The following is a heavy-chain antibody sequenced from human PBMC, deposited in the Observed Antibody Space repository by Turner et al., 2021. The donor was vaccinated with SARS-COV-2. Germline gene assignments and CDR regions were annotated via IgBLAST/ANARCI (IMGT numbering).Heavy chain of an antibody. CDR1: GGSNSSSTYY. Sequence: QLQLPAAGAGVVTPSETLCLTCTVSGGSNSSSTYYWGCVRQPPGKGLEWIGSIHHSASTYYNSSLESSVTLSVDTSKNQFSLKLTSGTAADTAVYDCSRQPGGLIHVHKYYHHWGQGTLVTVSS. CDR3: SRQPGGLIHVHKYYHH. J-gene: IGHJ1*01. D-gene: IGHD3-16*01. V-gene: IGHV4-39*01. CDR2: IHHSAST.